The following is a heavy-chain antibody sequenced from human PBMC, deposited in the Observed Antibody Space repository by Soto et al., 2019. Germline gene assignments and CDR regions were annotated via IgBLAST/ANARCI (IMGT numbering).Heavy chain of an antibody. CDR3: ARGFARIIAAPSSGWFDP. CDR1: GGSFSGYY. V-gene: IGHV4-34*01. Sequence: QVQLQQWGAGLLKPSETLSLTCAVYGGSFSGYYWSWIRQPPGKGLEWIGEINHSGSTNYNPSLKSRVTISVDTSKNQFSLKLSSVTAADTAVYYCARGFARIIAAPSSGWFDPWGQGTLVTVSS. CDR2: INHSGST. J-gene: IGHJ5*02. D-gene: IGHD6-25*01.